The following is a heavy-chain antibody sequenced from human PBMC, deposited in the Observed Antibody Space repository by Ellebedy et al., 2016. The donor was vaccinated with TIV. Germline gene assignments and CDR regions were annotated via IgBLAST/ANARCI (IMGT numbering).Heavy chain of an antibody. CDR3: GITIFGVVIMRGMDV. J-gene: IGHJ6*02. Sequence: SAKVSCXASGGTFSSYAISWVRQAPGQGLEWMGGIIPIFGTANYAQKFQGRVTITADESTSTAYMELSSLRSEDTAVYYCGITIFGVVIMRGMDVWGQGTTVTVSS. CDR1: GGTFSSYA. CDR2: IIPIFGTA. D-gene: IGHD3-3*01. V-gene: IGHV1-69*13.